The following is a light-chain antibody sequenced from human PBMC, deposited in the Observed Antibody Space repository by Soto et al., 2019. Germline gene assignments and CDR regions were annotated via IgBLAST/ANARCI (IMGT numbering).Light chain of an antibody. V-gene: IGKV1-33*01. CDR1: QDISNY. J-gene: IGKJ5*01. CDR3: QQYDNLLIT. Sequence: DIQMTQSPSSLSASVGDRVTITCQASQDISNYLNWYQQKPGKAPKLLIYGASNLETGVPSRFSVSGSWTDFTFTISSLQPEDIATYYCQQYDNLLITFGQGTRLEMK. CDR2: GAS.